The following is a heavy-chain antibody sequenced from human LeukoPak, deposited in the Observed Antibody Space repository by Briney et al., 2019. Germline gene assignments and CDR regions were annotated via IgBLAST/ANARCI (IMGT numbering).Heavy chain of an antibody. Sequence: GRSLRLSCVASGFTFSSYAMHWVRQAPGKGLEWVAVISYDGSNKYYADSVKGRFTISRDNSKNTLYLQMNSLRAEDTAVYYCARDPVSGYYLDYWGQGTLVTVSS. V-gene: IGHV3-30-3*01. J-gene: IGHJ4*02. D-gene: IGHD3-22*01. CDR3: ARDPVSGYYLDY. CDR2: ISYDGSNK. CDR1: GFTFSSYA.